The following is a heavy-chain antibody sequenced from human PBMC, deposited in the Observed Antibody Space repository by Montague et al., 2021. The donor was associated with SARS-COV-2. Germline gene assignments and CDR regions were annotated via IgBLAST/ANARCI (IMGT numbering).Heavy chain of an antibody. D-gene: IGHD3-22*01. CDR2: IDHSGNT. CDR1: RGSFHIFS. Sequence: SETLSLTCAVYRGSFHIFSWGWIRRSPGKGLEWIGEIDHSGNTKYNPSLESRVTISVDTSKNQFSLNLTSVTAADTAMYYCARGTRVVGITPGFRYWGQGTQVTVTS. J-gene: IGHJ4*02. V-gene: IGHV4-34*01. CDR3: ARGTRVVGITPGFRY.